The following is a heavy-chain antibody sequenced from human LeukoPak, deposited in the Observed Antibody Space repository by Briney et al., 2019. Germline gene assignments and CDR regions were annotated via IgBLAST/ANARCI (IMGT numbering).Heavy chain of an antibody. CDR3: ASTDVYTRNFDY. CDR2: IYYSGST. D-gene: IGHD2-2*02. J-gene: IGHJ4*02. CDR1: VGSISSYY. V-gene: IGHV4-59*01. Sequence: SETLSLTCTVSVGSISSYYWSWIRQPPGKGREWIGYIYYSGSTNYNPSLKSRVTISVDTSKNQFSLKLSSVTAADTAVYYCASTDVYTRNFDYWGQGTLVTVSS.